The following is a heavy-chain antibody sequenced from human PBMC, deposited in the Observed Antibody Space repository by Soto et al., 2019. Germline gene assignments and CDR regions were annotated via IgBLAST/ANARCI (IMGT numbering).Heavy chain of an antibody. CDR2: IKAGNGNT. CDR1: GYTFTGYA. Sequence: ASGKVSCRASGYTFTGYAMHWVRQAPGQRLEWMGWIKAGNGNTKYSQKFQGRVTITRDTSASTAYMELSSLRSEDTAVYYCARATNYYYYYMDAWGKGTTVTVSS. J-gene: IGHJ6*03. V-gene: IGHV1-3*01. D-gene: IGHD2-2*01. CDR3: ARATNYYYYYMDA.